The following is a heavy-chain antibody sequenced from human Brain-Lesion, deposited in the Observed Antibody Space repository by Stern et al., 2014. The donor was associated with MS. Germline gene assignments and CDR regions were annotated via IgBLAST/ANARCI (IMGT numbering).Heavy chain of an antibody. D-gene: IGHD4-11*01. CDR2: ITYSGTT. Sequence: VQLVESGPGLVKPSQTLSLTCTVSGGSINSGDYHWTWLRQPPGKGLEWIGFITYSGTTYYKPSLQRRLTISVDTSKNQFSLKLRSVTAGDTAVYYCARSTVSAEYYFDYWGQGTLVTVSS. V-gene: IGHV4-30-4*01. J-gene: IGHJ4*02. CDR1: GGSINSGDYH. CDR3: ARSTVSAEYYFDY.